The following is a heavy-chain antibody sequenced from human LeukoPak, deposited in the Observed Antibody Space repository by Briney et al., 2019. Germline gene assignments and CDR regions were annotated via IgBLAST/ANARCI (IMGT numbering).Heavy chain of an antibody. CDR3: ARVDYYDSSGYYYHDY. D-gene: IGHD3-22*01. V-gene: IGHV4-34*01. CDR1: GGSFSGYY. J-gene: IGHJ4*02. CDR2: INHSGGT. Sequence: SETLSLTCAVYGGSFSGYYWSWIRQPPGKGLEWIGEINHSGGTNYNPSLKSRVTISVDTSKNQFSLKLSSVTAADTAVYYCARVDYYDSSGYYYHDYWGQGTLVTVSS.